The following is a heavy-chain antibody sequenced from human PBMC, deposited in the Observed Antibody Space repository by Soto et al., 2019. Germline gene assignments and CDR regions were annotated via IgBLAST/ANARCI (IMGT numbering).Heavy chain of an antibody. D-gene: IGHD2-21*02. Sequence: ASVKVSCKVSGYTLTELSMHWVRQAPGKGLEWMGGFDPEDGETIYAQKFQGRVTMTEDTSTDTAYMELSSLRSEDTAVYYCATEHCGGDCYRYFQHWGQGTLVTVSS. CDR1: GYTLTELS. CDR3: ATEHCGGDCYRYFQH. CDR2: FDPEDGET. J-gene: IGHJ1*01. V-gene: IGHV1-24*01.